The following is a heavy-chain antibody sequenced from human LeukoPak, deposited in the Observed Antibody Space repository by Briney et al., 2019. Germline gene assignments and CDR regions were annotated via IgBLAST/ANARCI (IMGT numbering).Heavy chain of an antibody. D-gene: IGHD3-10*01. V-gene: IGHV3-74*01. CDR2: INSDGSST. J-gene: IGHJ4*02. CDR3: ARVGLWFGEFLDY. Sequence: GGSLRLSCAASGFTFSSYWMHWVRQAPGKGLVWVSRINSDGSSTSYADSVKGRFTISRDNAKNSLYLQMNSLRAEDTAVYYCARVGLWFGEFLDYWGQGTLVTVSS. CDR1: GFTFSSYW.